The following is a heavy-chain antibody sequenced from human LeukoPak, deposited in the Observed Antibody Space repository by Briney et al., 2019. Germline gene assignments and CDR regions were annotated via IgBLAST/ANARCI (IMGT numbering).Heavy chain of an antibody. D-gene: IGHD6-19*01. Sequence: GGSLRLSCAASGFTFSSYAMHWVRQAPGKGLEYVSAISSNGGSTYYANSVKGRFTISRDNSKNTLYLQMGSLRAEDMAVYYCARGVWVAVAGTSFDIWGQGTMVIVSS. V-gene: IGHV3-64*01. CDR2: ISSNGGST. J-gene: IGHJ3*02. CDR3: ARGVWVAVAGTSFDI. CDR1: GFTFSSYA.